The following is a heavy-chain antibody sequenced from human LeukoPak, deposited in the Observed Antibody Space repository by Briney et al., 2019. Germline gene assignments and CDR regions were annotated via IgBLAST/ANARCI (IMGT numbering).Heavy chain of an antibody. Sequence: GGSLRLSCTASGFTFSSYEMNWVRQAPGMGLEWVSYISSSGSPIYYADSVKGRFTISRDNAKNSLYLQMNSLRAEDTAVYYCARDFELSHWGQGTLVTVSS. V-gene: IGHV3-48*03. D-gene: IGHD3-16*02. J-gene: IGHJ4*02. CDR3: ARDFELSH. CDR1: GFTFSSYE. CDR2: ISSSGSPI.